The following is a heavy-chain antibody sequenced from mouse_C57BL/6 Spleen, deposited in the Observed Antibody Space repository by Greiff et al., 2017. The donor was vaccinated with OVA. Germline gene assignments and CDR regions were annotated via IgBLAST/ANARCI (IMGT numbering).Heavy chain of an antibody. CDR3: AREITLDY. CDR1: GFSLTSYA. D-gene: IGHD2-4*01. CDR2: IWTGGDT. J-gene: IGHJ2*01. V-gene: IGHV2-9-1*01. Sequence: VKVEESGPGLVAPSQSLSITCTVSGFSLTSYAISWVRQPPGKGLEWLGVIWTGGDTNYNSALKSRLSISKDNSKSQVFLKMNSLQTDDTARYYCAREITLDYWGQGTTLTVSS.